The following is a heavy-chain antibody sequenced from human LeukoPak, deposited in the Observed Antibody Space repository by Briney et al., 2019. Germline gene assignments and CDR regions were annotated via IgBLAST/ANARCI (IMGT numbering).Heavy chain of an antibody. CDR1: GYTFTAYY. CDR2: INPYNGGT. V-gene: IGHV1-2*02. Sequence: GASVKVSCKASGYTFTAYYLHWVRQAPGQGLEWMGWINPYNGGTNYALKFQGRVTMTTDTSITTVYVELSRLRSDDTAVYYCARPTEIVVVPAALDYWGQGTLVTVSS. J-gene: IGHJ4*02. D-gene: IGHD2-2*01. CDR3: ARPTEIVVVPAALDY.